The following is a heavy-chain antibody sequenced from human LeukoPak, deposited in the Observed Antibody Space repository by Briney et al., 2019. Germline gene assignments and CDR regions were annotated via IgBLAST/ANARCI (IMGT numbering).Heavy chain of an antibody. Sequence: GASVKVSCKVSGYTLTELSMHWVRQAPGKGLEWMGGFDPEDGETIYAQKFQGRVTMTEDTSTDTAYMELSSLRSEDTAVYYCATDTNQLRFLEWSPTRDAFDIWGQGTMVTVSS. CDR1: GYTLTELS. CDR2: FDPEDGET. V-gene: IGHV1-24*01. J-gene: IGHJ3*02. CDR3: ATDTNQLRFLEWSPTRDAFDI. D-gene: IGHD3-3*01.